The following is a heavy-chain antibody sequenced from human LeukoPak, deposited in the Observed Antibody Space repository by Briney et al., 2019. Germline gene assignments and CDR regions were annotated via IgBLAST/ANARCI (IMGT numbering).Heavy chain of an antibody. V-gene: IGHV3-23*01. D-gene: IGHD3-22*01. CDR3: AKSVRRSITMIVVVITEFDY. CDR2: ISGSGGST. Sequence: PGGSLRLSCAASGFTFSSYAMGWVRQAPGMGLEWVSAISGSGGSTYYADSVKGRFTISRDNSKNTLYLQMNSLRAEDTAVYYCAKSVRRSITMIVVVITEFDYWGQGTLVTVSS. J-gene: IGHJ4*02. CDR1: GFTFSSYA.